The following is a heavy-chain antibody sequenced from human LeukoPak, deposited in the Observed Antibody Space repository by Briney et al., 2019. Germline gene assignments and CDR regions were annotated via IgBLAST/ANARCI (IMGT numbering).Heavy chain of an antibody. CDR1: GLTFSSYG. CDR2: ITGDGTTT. CDR3: AKMQGYFDY. V-gene: IGHV3-23*01. J-gene: IGHJ4*02. Sequence: GGSLRLSCEASGLTFSSYGMSWVRQAPGKGLQWVSAITGDGTTTYYADSVKGRFTISRDNSKKMLYLQMSSLRAEDTAVYYCAKMQGYFDYWGQGTLVPVSS.